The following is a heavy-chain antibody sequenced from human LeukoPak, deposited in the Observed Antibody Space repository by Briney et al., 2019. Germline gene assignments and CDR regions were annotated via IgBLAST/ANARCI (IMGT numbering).Heavy chain of an antibody. CDR1: GGSFSGYY. D-gene: IGHD3-3*01. CDR2: INHSGST. J-gene: IGHJ6*02. V-gene: IGHV4-34*01. Sequence: NSSETLSLTCAVYGGSFSGYYWSWIRQPPGKGLEWIGEINHSGSTNYNPSLKSRVTISVDTSKNQFSLKLSSVTAADTAVYYCAPEYDFWSGYPSYGMDVWGQGTTVTVSS. CDR3: APEYDFWSGYPSYGMDV.